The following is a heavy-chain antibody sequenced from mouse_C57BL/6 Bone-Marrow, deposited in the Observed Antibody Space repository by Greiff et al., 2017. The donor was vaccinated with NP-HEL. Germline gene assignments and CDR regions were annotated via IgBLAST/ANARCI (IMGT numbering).Heavy chain of an antibody. CDR3: ARGSSQGYWYFDV. CDR2: INYDGSST. D-gene: IGHD1-1*01. J-gene: IGHJ1*03. V-gene: IGHV5-16*01. CDR1: GFTFSDYY. Sequence: EVQVVESEGGLVQPGSSMKLSCTASGFTFSDYYMAWVRQVPEKGLEWVANINYDGSSTYYLDSLKSRFIISRDNAKNILYLQMSSLKSEDTATYYCARGSSQGYWYFDVWGRGTTVTVSS.